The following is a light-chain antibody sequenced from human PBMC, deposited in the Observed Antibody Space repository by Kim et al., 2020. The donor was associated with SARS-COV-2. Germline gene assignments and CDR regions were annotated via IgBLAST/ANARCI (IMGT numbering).Light chain of an antibody. Sequence: DIQMTQSPSSVSASVGDRVTITCRASQGINRWLAWYQQKPGKTPKLLIYAASNLQGGVPSRFSGSESGAVFTLTISSLQPEDFATYYCQQTNSFPLTFGGGTKVDIK. CDR3: QQTNSFPLT. CDR2: AAS. J-gene: IGKJ4*01. V-gene: IGKV1-12*01. CDR1: QGINRW.